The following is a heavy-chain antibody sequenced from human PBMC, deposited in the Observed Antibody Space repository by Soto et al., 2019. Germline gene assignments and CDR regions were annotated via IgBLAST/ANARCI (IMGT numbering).Heavy chain of an antibody. CDR1: GFTFSSYS. CDR3: ARDQRGGMTTVTTADY. V-gene: IGHV3-21*01. J-gene: IGHJ4*02. D-gene: IGHD4-17*01. Sequence: GGSLRLSCAASGFTFSSYSMNWVRQAPGKGLEWVSSISSSSSYIYYADSVKGRFTIFRDNAKNSLYLQMNSLRAEDTAVYYCARDQRGGMTTVTTADYWGQGTLVTVSS. CDR2: ISSSSSYI.